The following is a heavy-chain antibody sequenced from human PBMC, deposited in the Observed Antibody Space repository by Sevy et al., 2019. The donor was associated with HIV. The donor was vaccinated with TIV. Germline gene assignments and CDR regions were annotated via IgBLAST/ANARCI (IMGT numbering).Heavy chain of an antibody. D-gene: IGHD2-8*01. CDR1: VFTFSKYS. V-gene: IGHV3-23*01. CDR2: LSFGCGEI. Sequence: GGSLRLSCAASVFTFSKYSMSWVRQPPGKGLEWVSTLSFGCGEINYADSVKGRFTISGDNSKSSVYLQMNNLRPEDTAVYYCAREGCTKPHDYWGQGTLVTVSS. CDR3: AREGCTKPHDY. J-gene: IGHJ4*02.